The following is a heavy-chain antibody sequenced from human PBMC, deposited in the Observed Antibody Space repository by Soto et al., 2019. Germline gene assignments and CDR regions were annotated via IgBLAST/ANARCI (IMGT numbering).Heavy chain of an antibody. J-gene: IGHJ4*02. CDR2: ISYDGSNK. CDR3: ARPIQLWSEFDY. Sequence: RHCYTASEVNCIGHAVRWVSKAPGKGLEWVAVISYDGSNKYYADSVKGRFTISRDNSKNTLYLQMNSLRAEDTAVYYCARPIQLWSEFDYWGQGTLVTVSS. V-gene: IGHV3-30-3*01. CDR1: EVNCIGHA. D-gene: IGHD5-18*01.